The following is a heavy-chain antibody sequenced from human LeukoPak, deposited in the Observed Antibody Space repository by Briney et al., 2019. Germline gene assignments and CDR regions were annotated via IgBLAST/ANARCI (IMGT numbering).Heavy chain of an antibody. CDR1: GGTLISYA. CDR3: PRYYYDSSVPKYSVGYFDY. Sequence: GSSVKVSCKASGGTLISYASSWVRQAPGKGLEWMGRIIPILGISNYAQKFQGRVTNTADKSTRTAYIELISQTSDETAGYYCPRYYYDSSVPKYSVGYFDYWGQGTLVTVSS. CDR2: IIPILGIS. J-gene: IGHJ4*02. D-gene: IGHD3-22*01. V-gene: IGHV1-69*04.